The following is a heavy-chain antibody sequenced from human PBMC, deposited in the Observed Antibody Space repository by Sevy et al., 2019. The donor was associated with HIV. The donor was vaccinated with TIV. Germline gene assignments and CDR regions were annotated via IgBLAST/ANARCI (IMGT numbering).Heavy chain of an antibody. CDR1: GFSFSNYA. J-gene: IGHJ3*02. CDR2: TSGSGSGT. V-gene: IGHV3-23*01. CDR3: AKDRVWELGDAFDI. D-gene: IGHD1-7*01. Sequence: GGSLRLSCAASGFSFSNYAMNWVRQAPGKGLEWVSGTSGSGSGTSYAGSVKGRFTMSRDNSKNTLYLQMNSLRAEDTAVYYCAKDRVWELGDAFDIWGQGTMVTVSS.